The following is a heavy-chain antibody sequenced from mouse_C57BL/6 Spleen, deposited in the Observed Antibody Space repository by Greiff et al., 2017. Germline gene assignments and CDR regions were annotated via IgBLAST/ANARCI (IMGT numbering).Heavy chain of an antibody. CDR2: IDPNSGGT. Sequence: LVESGAELVKPGASVKLSCKASGYTFTSYWMHWVKQRPGRGLEWIGRIDPNSGGTKYNEKFKSKATLTVDKPSSTAYMQLSSLTSEDSAVYYCARALPYGSSPFDYWGQGTTLTVSS. J-gene: IGHJ2*01. CDR3: ARALPYGSSPFDY. CDR1: GYTFTSYW. V-gene: IGHV1-72*01. D-gene: IGHD1-1*01.